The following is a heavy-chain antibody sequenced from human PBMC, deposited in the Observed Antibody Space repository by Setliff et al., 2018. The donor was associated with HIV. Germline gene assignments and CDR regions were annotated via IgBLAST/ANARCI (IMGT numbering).Heavy chain of an antibody. CDR3: ATDAYHDFLTGPTPGAFDI. J-gene: IGHJ3*02. D-gene: IGHD3-9*01. V-gene: IGHV1-18*01. CDR1: GYTFTSYG. CDR2: IRADNGHT. Sequence: ASVKVSCKASGYTFTSYGISWVRQAPGQGLEWMGWIRADNGHTDYAQKFQGRVTMTADTSTSTAYMEMRTLRSDDTAVYYCATDAYHDFLTGPTPGAFDIWGQGTVVTVSS.